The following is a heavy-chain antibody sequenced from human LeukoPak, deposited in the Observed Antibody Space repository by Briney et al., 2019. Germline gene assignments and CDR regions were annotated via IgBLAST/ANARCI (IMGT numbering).Heavy chain of an antibody. V-gene: IGHV3-30-3*01. CDR3: ARDPSQGDS. J-gene: IGHJ4*02. CDR2: TSYDGSTK. Sequence: PGRSLRLSCAASGFTFTTYAMHWVRQAPGKGLEWVTVTSYDGSTKYYGDSVKGRFTISRDNANNTLYLQMNSLRAEDTAVYYCARDPSQGDSWGLGTLVTVSS. CDR1: GFTFTTYA.